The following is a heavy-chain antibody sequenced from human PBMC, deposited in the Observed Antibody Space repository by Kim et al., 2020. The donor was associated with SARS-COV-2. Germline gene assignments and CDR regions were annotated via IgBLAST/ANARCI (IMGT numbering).Heavy chain of an antibody. Sequence: AQKFQGRVTMTRDTSTSTVYMELSSLGSEDTAVYYCARSPSRDYYYGMDVWGQGTTVTVSS. CDR3: ARSPSRDYYYGMDV. D-gene: IGHD2-2*01. V-gene: IGHV1-46*01. J-gene: IGHJ6*02.